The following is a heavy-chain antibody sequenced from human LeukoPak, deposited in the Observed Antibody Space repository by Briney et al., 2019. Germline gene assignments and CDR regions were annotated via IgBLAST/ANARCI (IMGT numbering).Heavy chain of an antibody. CDR1: GLITDDYA. CDR3: VRESERSGWFDH. CDR2: ISGDGGST. D-gene: IGHD1-26*01. J-gene: IGHJ5*02. V-gene: IGHV3-43*02. Sequence: PGGSLRLSCAAPGLITDDYAIHWFRQAPGKGLEWVSLISGDGGSTFYADPVRGRFTISRDNSKNSLSLQMSSLRSEDTALYFCVRESERSGWFDHWGQGTLVTVSS.